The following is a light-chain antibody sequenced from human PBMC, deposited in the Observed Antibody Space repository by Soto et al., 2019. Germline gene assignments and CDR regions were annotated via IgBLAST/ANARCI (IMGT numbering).Light chain of an antibody. J-gene: IGKJ1*01. Sequence: AIRMTQSPSSLSASTGDRVTITCRASQGISSYLAWYQQKPGKAPKLLIYAASTLQSGVPSRFSGSGSGTDFTLTISCLQSEYFATYSCQQYYSSWTFGQGTKVEIK. V-gene: IGKV1-8*01. CDR1: QGISSY. CDR3: QQYYSSWT. CDR2: AAS.